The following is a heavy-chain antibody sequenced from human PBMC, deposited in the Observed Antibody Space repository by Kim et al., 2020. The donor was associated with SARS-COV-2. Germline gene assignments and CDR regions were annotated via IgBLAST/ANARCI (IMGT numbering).Heavy chain of an antibody. D-gene: IGHD3-10*01. V-gene: IGHV4-59*01. CDR3: ASSSYYSASGISRGLDY. CDR1: GDSISGYY. Sequence: SETLSLTCSVSGDSISGYYWSWIRQPPGKGLEWIGYIYASGSTNYNPSLKSRVTMSLDTSKNQISLKVGSVTAADTAVYYCASSSYYSASGISRGLDYWGQGALVTGSS. CDR2: IYASGST. J-gene: IGHJ4*02.